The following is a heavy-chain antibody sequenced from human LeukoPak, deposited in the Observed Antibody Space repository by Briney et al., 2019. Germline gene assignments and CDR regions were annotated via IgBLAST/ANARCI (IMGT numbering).Heavy chain of an antibody. J-gene: IGHJ4*02. CDR3: ARLYDILTGYPYYFDY. CDR1: GGSINSGDYY. D-gene: IGHD3-9*01. CDR2: IFYTGST. Sequence: SQTLSLTCTVSGGSINSGDYYWSWIRQHRGKGLEWIGYIFYTGSTYYNPSLKSRVSISVDTSRNQFSLKLSSVTAADTAVYYCARLYDILTGYPYYFDYWGQRTPVTVSS. V-gene: IGHV4-31*03.